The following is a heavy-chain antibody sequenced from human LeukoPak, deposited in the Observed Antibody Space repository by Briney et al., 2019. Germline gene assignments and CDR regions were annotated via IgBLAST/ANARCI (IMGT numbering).Heavy chain of an antibody. CDR3: ARLYYDILTGHRLFDY. V-gene: IGHV1-69*05. J-gene: IGHJ4*02. CDR2: IIPIFGTA. Sequence: SVKFSCKASGGTFSSYAISWVRQAPGQGLEWMGGIIPIFGTANYAQKFQGRVTITTDESTSTAYMELSSVTAADTAVYYCARLYYDILTGHRLFDYWGQGTLVTVSS. CDR1: GGTFSSYA. D-gene: IGHD3-9*01.